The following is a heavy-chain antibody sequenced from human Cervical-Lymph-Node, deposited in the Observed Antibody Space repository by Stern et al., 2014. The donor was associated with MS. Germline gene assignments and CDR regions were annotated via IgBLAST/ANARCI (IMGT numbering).Heavy chain of an antibody. V-gene: IGHV1-69*01. CDR2: IIPILGTA. CDR1: GGTFSSSE. J-gene: IGHJ4*02. D-gene: IGHD3-10*01. Sequence: VQLLQSGTEVQKPGSSVKVSCRASGGTFSSSEISWVRQAPGQGLEWMGGIIPILGTANYAQKYQGRVTITADESTSTAYMELSSLRSEDTAIYYCALGGFGHYFEYWGQGTLVTVSS. CDR3: ALGGFGHYFEY.